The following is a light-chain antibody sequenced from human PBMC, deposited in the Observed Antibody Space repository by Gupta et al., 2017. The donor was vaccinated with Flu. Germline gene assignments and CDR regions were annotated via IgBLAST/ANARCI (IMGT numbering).Light chain of an antibody. J-gene: IGLJ3*02. Sequence: SSDVGNYNRVSWYQQSPGTAPKLIIYEVNNRPSGVPDRFSGSKSGNTASLTISGLQPEDEADYYCTSQTTSTPFVFGGGTRLTVL. CDR3: TSQTTSTPFV. CDR2: EVN. CDR1: SSDVGNYNR. V-gene: IGLV2-18*02.